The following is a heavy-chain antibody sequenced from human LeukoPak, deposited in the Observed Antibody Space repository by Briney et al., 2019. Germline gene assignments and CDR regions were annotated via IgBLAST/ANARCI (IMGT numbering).Heavy chain of an antibody. CDR1: GYTFTSHG. J-gene: IGHJ6*03. Sequence: ASVKVSRKASGYTFTSHGISWVRQAPGQGLEWMGWISAYNGDTKYAQNLQGRVTMTTDTPTSTAYLELRSLRSEDTAVYYCARSARTHYYYYYMDVWGKGTTVTVSS. CDR2: ISAYNGDT. CDR3: ARSARTHYYYYYMDV. D-gene: IGHD5-18*01. V-gene: IGHV1-18*01.